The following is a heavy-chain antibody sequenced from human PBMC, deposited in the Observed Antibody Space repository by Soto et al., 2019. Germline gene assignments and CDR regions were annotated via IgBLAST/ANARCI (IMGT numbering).Heavy chain of an antibody. V-gene: IGHV1-24*01. CDR1: GYTLTELS. CDR2: FDPEDGET. D-gene: IGHD5-18*01. J-gene: IGHJ4*02. Sequence: QVQLVQSGAEVKKPGASVKVSCKVSGYTLTELSMHWVRQAPGKGLEGMGGFDPEDGETIYAQKFQGRVTMTEDTSTDTAYTELSSLRSEDTAVYYCATGARILLIQLWFEGMDYWGQGTLVTVSS. CDR3: ATGARILLIQLWFEGMDY.